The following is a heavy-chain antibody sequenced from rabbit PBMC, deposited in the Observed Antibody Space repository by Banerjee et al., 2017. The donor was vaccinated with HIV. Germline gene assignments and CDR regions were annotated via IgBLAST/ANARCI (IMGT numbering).Heavy chain of an antibody. Sequence: QEQLEESGGGLVKPEGSLTVTCKASGFTISSSYWICWVRQAPGKGLEWIACILGGSSGSAYYASWAKGRFTISKTSSTTVTLQMTSLTAADTATYFCARSPTNKWYWDLWGPGTLVTVS. V-gene: IGHV1S45*01. D-gene: IGHD1-1*01. CDR2: ILGGSSGSA. CDR1: GFTISSSYW. J-gene: IGHJ6*01. CDR3: ARSPTNKWYWDL.